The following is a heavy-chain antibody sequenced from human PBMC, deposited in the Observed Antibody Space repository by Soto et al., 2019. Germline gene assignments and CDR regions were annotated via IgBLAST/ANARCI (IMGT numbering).Heavy chain of an antibody. CDR1: GGSISSSSYY. Sequence: QLQLQESGPGLVKPSETLSLTCTVSGGSISSSSYYWGWIRQPPGKGLEWIGSIYYSGSTYYNPSLKSRVTISVDTSKNQFSLKLSSVTAADTAVYYCARVDYGDYLTEVYWGQGTLVTVSS. J-gene: IGHJ4*02. CDR3: ARVDYGDYLTEVY. CDR2: IYYSGST. D-gene: IGHD4-17*01. V-gene: IGHV4-39*01.